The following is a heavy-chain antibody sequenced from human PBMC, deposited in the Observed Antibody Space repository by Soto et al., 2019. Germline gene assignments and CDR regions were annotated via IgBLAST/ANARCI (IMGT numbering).Heavy chain of an antibody. CDR3: ARVSVGGVNLDY. Sequence: GGSLRLSCAASGFTFSSYSMNGVRHAPVNGLEWVSYISSSSSTKYYADSVKGRFTISRDNAKNSLYLQMNSLRDEDTAVYYCARVSVGGVNLDYWGQGTLVTVSS. V-gene: IGHV3-48*02. CDR2: ISSSSSTK. J-gene: IGHJ4*02. D-gene: IGHD2-8*02. CDR1: GFTFSSYS.